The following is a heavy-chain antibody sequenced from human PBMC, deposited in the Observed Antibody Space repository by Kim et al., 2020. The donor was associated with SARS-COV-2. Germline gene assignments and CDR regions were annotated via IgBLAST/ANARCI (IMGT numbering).Heavy chain of an antibody. V-gene: IGHV3-33*05. D-gene: IGHD2-2*01. CDR1: GFTFSSYG. CDR3: AREPLGYCSSTSCHDAFDI. Sequence: GGSLRLSCAASGFTFSSYGMHWVRQAPGKGLEWVAVISYDGSNKYYADSVKGRFTISRDNSKNTLYLQMNSLRAEDTAVYYCAREPLGYCSSTSCHDAFDIWGQGTMVTVSS. CDR2: ISYDGSNK. J-gene: IGHJ3*02.